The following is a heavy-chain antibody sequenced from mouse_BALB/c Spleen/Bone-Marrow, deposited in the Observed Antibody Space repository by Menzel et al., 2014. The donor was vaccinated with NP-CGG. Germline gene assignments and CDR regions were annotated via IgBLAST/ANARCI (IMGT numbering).Heavy chain of an antibody. CDR2: IDPENGNT. Sequence: VQLQQSGAEFVRPGALVKLSCNASGFNIKDYYMHWVKQRPEQGLEWIGWIDPENGNTIYDPKFPGKASITADTSSSTAYLQLSSLTSEDTAVYYCTRWVYYGSSYFDYWGQGTPPTVSS. D-gene: IGHD1-1*01. CDR1: GFNIKDYY. J-gene: IGHJ2*01. V-gene: IGHV14-1*02. CDR3: TRWVYYGSSYFDY.